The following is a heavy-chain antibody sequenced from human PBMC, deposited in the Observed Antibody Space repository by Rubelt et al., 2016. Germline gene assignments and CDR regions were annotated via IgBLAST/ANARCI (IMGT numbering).Heavy chain of an antibody. CDR2: INSDGSTT. Sequence: GKGLVWVSRINSDGSTTSYADSVKGRFTISRDDAKNTLYLQMNSLRAEDTAVYYCAQEGYSSSSGGRGYFDYWGQGTLVTVSS. D-gene: IGHD6-13*01. V-gene: IGHV3-74*01. J-gene: IGHJ4*02. CDR3: AQEGYSSSSGGRGYFDY.